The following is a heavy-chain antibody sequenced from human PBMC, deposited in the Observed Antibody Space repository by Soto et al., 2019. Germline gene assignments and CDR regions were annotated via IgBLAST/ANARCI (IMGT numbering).Heavy chain of an antibody. CDR3: AKDIKVTTKAYAFDI. CDR2: ISWNSGSI. V-gene: IGHV3-9*01. D-gene: IGHD4-17*01. J-gene: IGHJ3*02. Sequence: ESGGGLVQPGRSLRLSCAASGFTFDDYAMHWVRQAPGKGLEWVSGISWNSGSIGYADSVKGRFTISRDNAKNSLYLQMNSLRAEDTALYYCAKDIKVTTKAYAFDIWGQGTMVTVSS. CDR1: GFTFDDYA.